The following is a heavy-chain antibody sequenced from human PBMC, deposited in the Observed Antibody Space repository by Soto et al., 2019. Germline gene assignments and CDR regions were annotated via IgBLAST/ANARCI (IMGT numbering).Heavy chain of an antibody. CDR1: GGSISSSSYY. V-gene: IGHV4-39*01. CDR2: IYYRGST. Sequence: LSLMCTVSGGSISSSSYYWGWIRQPPGKGLEWIESIYYRGSTYYIPSLKSRVTISVDTSKNQFSLKLSSVTAADTAVYYCARHLATQTYLVYWGQGTLVTVSS. CDR3: ARHLATQTYLVY. D-gene: IGHD5-12*01. J-gene: IGHJ4*02.